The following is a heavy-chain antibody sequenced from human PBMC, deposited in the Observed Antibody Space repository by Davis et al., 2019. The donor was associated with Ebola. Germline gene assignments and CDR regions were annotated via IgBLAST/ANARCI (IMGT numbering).Heavy chain of an antibody. CDR2: ISGSGGST. CDR1: GFTFSSYA. CDR3: ARDLWFRNSGFDY. Sequence: GESLKISCAASGFTFSSYAMSWVRQAPGKGLEWVSAISGSGGSTYYADSVKGRFTISRDNSKNTLYLQMNSLRAEDTAVYYCARDLWFRNSGFDYWGQGTLVTVSS. V-gene: IGHV3-23*01. J-gene: IGHJ4*02. D-gene: IGHD3-10*01.